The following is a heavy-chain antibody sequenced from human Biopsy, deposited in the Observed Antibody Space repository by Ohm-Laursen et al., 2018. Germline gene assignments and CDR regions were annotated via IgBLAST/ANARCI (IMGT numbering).Heavy chain of an antibody. Sequence: ASVKVSCKASGVTFDTYAFGWVRQAPGQGLEWMGGRIPYFNTIWYAQNFQDRVVITAERSARTTDMQLSGLRPDDTAVYCCVGGQRGPPIGVTVPGDAFDLWGPGTMVTVSP. CDR2: RIPYFNTI. CDR3: VGGQRGPPIGVTVPGDAFDL. CDR1: GVTFDTYA. V-gene: IGHV1-69*13. D-gene: IGHD2/OR15-2a*01. J-gene: IGHJ3*01.